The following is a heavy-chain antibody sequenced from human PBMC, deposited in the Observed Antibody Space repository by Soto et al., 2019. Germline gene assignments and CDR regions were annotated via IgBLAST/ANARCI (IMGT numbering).Heavy chain of an antibody. D-gene: IGHD5-12*01. CDR1: CCSISSSRYY. J-gene: IGHJ4*02. CDR2: IYYSGST. CDR3: ANDPGYSLDY. Sequence: SYILALTYTFSCCSISSSRYYWGWIRQPPGKGLEWIGSIYYSGSTYYNPSLKSRVTISVDTSKNQFSLKLSSVTPEDAAVYYCANDPGYSLDYWGQGTQVTVS. V-gene: IGHV4-39*01.